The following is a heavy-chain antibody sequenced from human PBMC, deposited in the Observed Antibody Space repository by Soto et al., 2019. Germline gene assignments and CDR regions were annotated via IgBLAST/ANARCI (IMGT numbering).Heavy chain of an antibody. Sequence: SETLSLTRTGSGGSIVTYYWTWIRQPPGKGLDCFGDIYYSLSTNYNPSLMIRVSMSVDTSKNQFSLRLSSVTAADTAVYYCATKRKGSGSYNWFDPWGQGTLVTVSS. CDR2: IYYSLST. D-gene: IGHD1-26*01. CDR3: ATKRKGSGSYNWFDP. CDR1: GGSIVTYY. V-gene: IGHV4-59*12. J-gene: IGHJ5*02.